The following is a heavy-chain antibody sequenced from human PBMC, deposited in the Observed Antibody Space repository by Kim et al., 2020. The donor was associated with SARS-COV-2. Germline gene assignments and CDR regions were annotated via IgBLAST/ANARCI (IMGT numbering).Heavy chain of an antibody. Sequence: GGSLRLSCAASGFTFSNQAMNWVRQAPGKGLEWLSSISGSGTDTYYAESVKGRFTISRDNSKNTVHLQMINLRAEDTALYYCAKGRGYYYYYAMDVWGQGTTVTVSS. J-gene: IGHJ6*02. V-gene: IGHV3-23*01. CDR2: ISGSGTDT. CDR3: AKGRGYYYYYAMDV. CDR1: GFTFSNQA.